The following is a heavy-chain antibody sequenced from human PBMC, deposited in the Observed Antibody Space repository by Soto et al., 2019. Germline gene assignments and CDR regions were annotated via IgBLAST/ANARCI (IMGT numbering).Heavy chain of an antibody. J-gene: IGHJ6*02. CDR1: GDSVSSNSAA. D-gene: IGHD3-3*01. CDR3: ARDYRVDFFGYYYYGMDV. CDR2: TYYRSKWYN. V-gene: IGHV6-1*01. Sequence: KQSQTLSLTCAISGDSVSSNSAAWNWIRQSPSRGLEWLGRTYYRSKWYNDYAVSVKSRITINPDTSKNQFSLQLNSVTPEDTAVYYCARDYRVDFFGYYYYGMDVWGQGTTVTVSS.